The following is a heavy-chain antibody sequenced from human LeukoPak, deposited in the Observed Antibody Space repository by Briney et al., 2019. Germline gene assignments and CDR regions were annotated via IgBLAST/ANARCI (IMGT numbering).Heavy chain of an antibody. CDR1: GGTFSSYA. D-gene: IGHD5-24*01. CDR2: IIPILGIA. CDR3: ARNTRRDGYNFIDY. J-gene: IGHJ4*02. Sequence: GASVKVSCKASGGTFSSYAISWVRQAPGQGLEWMGRIIPILGIANYAQKFQGRVTITADRSTSTAYMELSSLRSEDTAVYYCARNTRRDGYNFIDYRGQGTLVTVSS. V-gene: IGHV1-69*04.